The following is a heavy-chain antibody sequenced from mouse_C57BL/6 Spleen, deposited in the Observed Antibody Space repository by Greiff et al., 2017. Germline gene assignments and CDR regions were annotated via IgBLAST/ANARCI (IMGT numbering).Heavy chain of an antibody. D-gene: IGHD2-3*01. CDR1: GFSLTSYG. CDR2: IWRGGST. J-gene: IGHJ4*01. Sequence: VQLQQSGPGLVQPSQSLSITCTVSGFSLTSYGVHWVRQSPGKGLEWLGVIWRGGSTDYNAAFMSRLSITKDNSKSQVFFKMNSLQADDTAIYYCAKGDGYYRYAMDDWGQGTSVTVSS. CDR3: AKGDGYYRYAMDD. V-gene: IGHV2-5*01.